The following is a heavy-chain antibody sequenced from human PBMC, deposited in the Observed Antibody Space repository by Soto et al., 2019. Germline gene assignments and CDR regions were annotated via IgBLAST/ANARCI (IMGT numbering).Heavy chain of an antibody. D-gene: IGHD3-3*02. J-gene: IGHJ5*02. CDR3: AHHFHVVDGPPPGNNWFDP. CDR1: GFSLTATGVG. V-gene: IGHV2-5*02. Sequence: GPTLVNPTQTLTVTCTFSGFSLTATGVGVGWIRQPPGKALEWLALLYRDDDKRYTPSLRNRLTIAKDTSKNQVVLIMTNVDPADTGTYDCAHHFHVVDGPPPGNNWFDPWGQGTLVTVSS. CDR2: LYRDDDK.